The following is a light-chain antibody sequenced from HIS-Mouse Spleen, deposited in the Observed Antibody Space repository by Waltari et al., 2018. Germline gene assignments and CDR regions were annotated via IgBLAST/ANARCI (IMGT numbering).Light chain of an antibody. CDR1: SSDVGGYND. J-gene: IGLJ1*01. V-gene: IGLV2-14*03. CDR2: DVS. Sequence: QSALTQPASVSGSPGQSITISCTGTSSDVGGYNDVSWYQQHPGEDPQLMVYDVSNRPAGVSNRFSGSKAGTTASLTISGLQAEDEADYYCSSYTSSSTLVFGTGTKVTVL. CDR3: SSYTSSSTLV.